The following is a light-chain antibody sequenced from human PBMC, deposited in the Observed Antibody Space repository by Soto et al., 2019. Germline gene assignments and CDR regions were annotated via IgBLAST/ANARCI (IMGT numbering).Light chain of an antibody. Sequence: DIQMTQSPSSLSASVGDRVTITCRASQSISRYLNWYQQKPGKDPKLLIYTASSLQSGVPSRFSGSGSGTDFTLTISSLQPEDSATYYCQQSYSTLTFGGGTKVEIK. CDR3: QQSYSTLT. CDR2: TAS. V-gene: IGKV1-39*01. J-gene: IGKJ4*01. CDR1: QSISRY.